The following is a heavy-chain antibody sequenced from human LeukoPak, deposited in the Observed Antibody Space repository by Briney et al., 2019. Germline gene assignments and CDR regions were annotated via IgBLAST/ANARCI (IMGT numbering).Heavy chain of an antibody. CDR1: GFSFSDYY. V-gene: IGHV3-11*04. CDR3: ARDPYTYDSHDAFDI. Sequence: GGSLRLSCAASGFSFSDYYMSWIRQAPGKGLEWVSYISSSGNIIYYADSVKGRFTISRDNAKNSLYLQMNSLRAEDTAVYYCARDPYTYDSHDAFDIWGQGTMVTVSS. CDR2: ISSSGNII. J-gene: IGHJ3*02. D-gene: IGHD3-16*01.